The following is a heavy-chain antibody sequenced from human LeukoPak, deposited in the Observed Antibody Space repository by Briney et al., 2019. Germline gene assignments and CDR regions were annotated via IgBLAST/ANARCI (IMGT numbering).Heavy chain of an antibody. Sequence: GGSLRLSCAASGFSFSSFWMHWVRQTPGKGLVWVSRINTDGRITTYADSVKGRFTISRDNAKNTLYLQMNSLRGEDTAVYYCARGGYQHGYDYWGQGARVTVSS. CDR1: GFSFSSFW. CDR3: ARGGYQHGYDY. CDR2: INTDGRIT. D-gene: IGHD2-2*01. V-gene: IGHV3-74*01. J-gene: IGHJ4*02.